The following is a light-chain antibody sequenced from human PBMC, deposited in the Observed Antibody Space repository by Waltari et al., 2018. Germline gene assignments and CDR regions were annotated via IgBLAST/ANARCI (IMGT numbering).Light chain of an antibody. CDR2: END. V-gene: IGLV1-47*01. CDR1: RSNIGSNY. J-gene: IGLJ1*01. Sequence: QSVLTQPPSASGTPGQRVTISCSGSRSNIGSNYVYWYQQLPGTAPKLLMYENDQRPSWVPDRFSGSKSGTSASLAISGLRSEDEADFYCVAWDDRLYGYVFGTGTKVTVL. CDR3: VAWDDRLYGYV.